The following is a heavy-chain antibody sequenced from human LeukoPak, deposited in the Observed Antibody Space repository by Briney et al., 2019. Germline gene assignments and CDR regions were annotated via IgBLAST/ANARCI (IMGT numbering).Heavy chain of an antibody. Sequence: ASVKVSCKASGYTFTNYAIHWVRQAPGQRLEWMGWINTGNGNTKYSQEFQDRVTITRDTSASTAYMELSSLRSEDTAVYYCARVSRVGAPPWYYMDVWGKGTTVTVSS. CDR3: ARVSRVGAPPWYYMDV. D-gene: IGHD1-26*01. CDR2: INTGNGNT. CDR1: GYTFTNYA. J-gene: IGHJ6*03. V-gene: IGHV1-3*03.